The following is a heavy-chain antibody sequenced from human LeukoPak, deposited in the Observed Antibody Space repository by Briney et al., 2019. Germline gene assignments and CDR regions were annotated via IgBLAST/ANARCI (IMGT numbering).Heavy chain of an antibody. CDR1: GFTFDDYA. CDR2: ISWNSGGI. J-gene: IGHJ6*02. D-gene: IGHD1-7*01. Sequence: PGRSLRLSCAASGFTFDDYAMHWVRQAPGKGLEWVSGISWNSGGIGYADSVKGRFTISRDNSKNTLYLQMNSLRAEDTAVYYCARDELTYYYYGMDVWGQGTTVTVSS. CDR3: ARDELTYYYYGMDV. V-gene: IGHV3-9*01.